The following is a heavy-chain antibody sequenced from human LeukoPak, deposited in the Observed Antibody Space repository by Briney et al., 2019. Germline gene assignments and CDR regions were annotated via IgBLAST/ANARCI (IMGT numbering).Heavy chain of an antibody. V-gene: IGHV2-5*01. D-gene: IGHD6-13*01. CDR3: AHRLYSSNSYYFDY. CDR2: IYWNDDK. Sequence: QSGPTLVNPTQTLTLTCTFSGFSLSTSGVAVGWIRQPPGKALEWLALIYWNDDKSYSPSLKSRLTITKDSSKNQVVLTMTNMDPVDTATYYCAHRLYSSNSYYFDYWGQGTLVTVSS. J-gene: IGHJ4*02. CDR1: GFSLSTSGVA.